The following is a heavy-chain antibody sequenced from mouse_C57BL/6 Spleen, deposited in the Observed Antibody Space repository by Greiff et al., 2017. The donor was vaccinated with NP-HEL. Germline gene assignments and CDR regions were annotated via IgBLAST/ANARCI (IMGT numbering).Heavy chain of an antibody. Sequence: QVQLQQSGAELARPGASVKLSCKASGYTFTSYGISWVKQRTGQGLEWIGEIYPRSGNTYYNEKFKGKATLTADKSSSTAYMELRSLTSEDSAVYFCTRYYGSSYEGYAMDYWGQGTSVTVSS. V-gene: IGHV1-81*01. CDR1: GYTFTSYG. J-gene: IGHJ4*01. CDR3: TRYYGSSYEGYAMDY. D-gene: IGHD1-1*01. CDR2: IYPRSGNT.